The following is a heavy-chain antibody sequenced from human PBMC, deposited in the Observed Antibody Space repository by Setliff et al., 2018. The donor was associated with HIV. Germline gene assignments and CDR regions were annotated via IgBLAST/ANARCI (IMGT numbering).Heavy chain of an antibody. D-gene: IGHD3-16*01. CDR2: VSHTGST. Sequence: SETLSLTCAVYGGSFSGYYWTWIRQPPGKGLEWIGDVSHTGSTTYNPSLKSRITISADTPKNQFSLKLSSVTAADTAVYYCARTYYEHVWGNSNWFDPWGQGTPVTVSS. V-gene: IGHV4-34*01. CDR1: GGSFSGYY. J-gene: IGHJ5*02. CDR3: ARTYYEHVWGNSNWFDP.